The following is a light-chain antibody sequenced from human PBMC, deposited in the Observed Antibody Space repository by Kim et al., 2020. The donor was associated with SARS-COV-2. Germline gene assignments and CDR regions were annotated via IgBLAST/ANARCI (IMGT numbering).Light chain of an antibody. CDR2: SNN. J-gene: IGLJ2*01. CDR1: GSNIGTNA. CDR3: AAWDDGLRGVL. V-gene: IGLV1-44*01. Sequence: QSALTQSPSASGTPGQRVTISCSGSGSNIGTNAVNWYQQLPGTAPKLLVHSNNQRPSGVPDRFSGSKSGTSASLAISGLQSEDEADYYCAAWDDGLRGVLFGGGTQLTVL.